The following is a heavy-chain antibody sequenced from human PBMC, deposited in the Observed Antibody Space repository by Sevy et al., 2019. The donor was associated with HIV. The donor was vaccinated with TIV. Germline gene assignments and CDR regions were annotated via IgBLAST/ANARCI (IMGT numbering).Heavy chain of an antibody. CDR2: MNPNSGNT. CDR3: ARGSVCSGDCQEVVLDGMDV. J-gene: IGHJ6*02. CDR1: GYTFTSYD. Sequence: ASVKVSCKASGYTFTSYDINWVRQATGQGLEWMGWMNPNSGNTGYAQKFQGRVTMTRNTSISTAYMELSSLRSEDTAVYYCARGSVCSGDCQEVVLDGMDVWGQGTTVTVSS. V-gene: IGHV1-8*01. D-gene: IGHD2-21*02.